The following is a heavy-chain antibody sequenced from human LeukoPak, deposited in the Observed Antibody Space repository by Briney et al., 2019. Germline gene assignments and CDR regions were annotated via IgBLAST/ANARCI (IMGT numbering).Heavy chain of an antibody. V-gene: IGHV1-58*01. CDR3: AAGKVGGWYSLYSDY. D-gene: IGHD6-19*01. CDR1: GFTFTSSA. CDR2: IVVGSGNT. J-gene: IGHJ4*02. Sequence: GTSVKVSCKASGFTFTSSAVQWVRQARGQRLEWIGWIVVGSGNTNYAQKFQERVTITRDMSTSTAYMELSSLRSEDTAVYYCAAGKVGGWYSLYSDYWGQGTLVTVSS.